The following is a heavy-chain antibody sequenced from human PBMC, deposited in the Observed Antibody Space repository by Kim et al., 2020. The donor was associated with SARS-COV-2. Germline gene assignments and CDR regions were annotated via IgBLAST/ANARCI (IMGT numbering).Heavy chain of an antibody. CDR2: MNPNSGNT. V-gene: IGHV1-8*01. CDR3: ARGAARRGYHLLFPYYYYYMVV. J-gene: IGHJ6*03. D-gene: IGHD2-2*01. Sequence: ASVKVSCKASGYTFTSYDINWVRQATGQGLEWMGWMNPNSGNTGYAQKFQGRVTMTRNTSISTAYMELSSLRSEDTAVYYCARGAARRGYHLLFPYYYYYMVVWGKGTTVTVSS. CDR1: GYTFTSYD.